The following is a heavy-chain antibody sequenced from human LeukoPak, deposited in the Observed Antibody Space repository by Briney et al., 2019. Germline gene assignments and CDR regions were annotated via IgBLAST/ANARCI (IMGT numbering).Heavy chain of an antibody. CDR1: GYTFTSYG. V-gene: IGHV1-18*01. CDR3: ARDVVIAAKLNDAFDM. J-gene: IGHJ3*02. Sequence: ASVKVSRKASGYTFTSYGISWVRQPPGQGLEWMGWISAYNGNTNYAHKLQGRVTMTTDTSTSTAYMELRSLRSDHKPVYYCARDVVIAAKLNDAFDMSGQGTMVTVSS. CDR2: ISAYNGNT. D-gene: IGHD2/OR15-2a*01.